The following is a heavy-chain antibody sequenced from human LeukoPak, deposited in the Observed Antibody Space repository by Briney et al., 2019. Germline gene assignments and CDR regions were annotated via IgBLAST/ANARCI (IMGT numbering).Heavy chain of an antibody. J-gene: IGHJ6*02. CDR3: ARVVPPYYYGSGSYYNVYGMDV. D-gene: IGHD3-10*01. CDR2: INHSGST. CDR1: GGSFSGYY. V-gene: IGHV4-34*01. Sequence: SETLSLTCAVYGGSFSGYYWSWIRQPPGKGLEWIGGINHSGSTNYNPSLKSRVTISVDTSKNQFSLKLSSVTAADTAVYYCARVVPPYYYGSGSYYNVYGMDVWGQGTTVTVSS.